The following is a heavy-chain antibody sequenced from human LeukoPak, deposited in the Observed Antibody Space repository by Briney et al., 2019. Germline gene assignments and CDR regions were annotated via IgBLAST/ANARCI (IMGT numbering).Heavy chain of an antibody. D-gene: IGHD3-10*01. CDR2: ITRSGGT. V-gene: IGHV3-23*01. Sequence: PGGSLRLSCAASGFTFSTYAVTWVRQAPWKGLEWVSIITRSGGTYYADSVKGRFTISRDNSKNTLYLQMNSLRAEDTAVYYCATWVFLGESGYYDYWGQGTLVTVSS. CDR3: ATWVFLGESGYYDY. CDR1: GFTFSTYA. J-gene: IGHJ4*02.